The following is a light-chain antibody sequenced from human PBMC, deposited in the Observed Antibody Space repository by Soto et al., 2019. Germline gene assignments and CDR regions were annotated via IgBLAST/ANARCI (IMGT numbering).Light chain of an antibody. CDR1: SSNIGSNT. Sequence: QSVLTQPPSASGTPGQRVTISCCGSSSNIGSNTVNWYQQLPGTAPKLLIYSNNQRPSGVPDRFSGSKSGTSASLAISGIQSEDEADYYCSAWDDSLKGVFAKGTKVTVL. CDR2: SNN. V-gene: IGLV1-44*01. CDR3: SAWDDSLKGV. J-gene: IGLJ1*01.